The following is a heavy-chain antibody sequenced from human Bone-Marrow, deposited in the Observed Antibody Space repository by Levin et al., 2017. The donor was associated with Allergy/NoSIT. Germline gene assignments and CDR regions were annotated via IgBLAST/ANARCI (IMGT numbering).Heavy chain of an antibody. J-gene: IGHJ5*02. CDR2: FHYSGNT. V-gene: IGHV4-39*01. CDR3: VRQPTGYPNWFDP. D-gene: IGHD1-1*01. Sequence: KPSETLSLTCTVSGGSIISGTNSWGWVRQTPGTRLEWIGAFHYSGNTYYNPSFMSRVTVSVDASRNQVSLTMNSVIAADTAIYYCVRQPTGYPNWFDPWGRGTLVTVSS. CDR1: GGSIISGTNS.